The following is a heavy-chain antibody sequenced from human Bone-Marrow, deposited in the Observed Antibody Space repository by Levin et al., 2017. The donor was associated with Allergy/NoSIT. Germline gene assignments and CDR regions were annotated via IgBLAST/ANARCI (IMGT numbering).Heavy chain of an antibody. D-gene: IGHD5-24*01. J-gene: IGHJ4*02. V-gene: IGHV5-51*01. CDR3: ARGRDAYNWDFDY. Sequence: LGESLKISCKGSGSSFTNYWIGWVRQMPGKGLEWMGIIYPGDSDTKYSPSFQGQVTISADKSISAAYLQWNSLKASDTAMYYCARGRDAYNWDFDYWGQGTLVTVSS. CDR1: GSSFTNYW. CDR2: IYPGDSDT.